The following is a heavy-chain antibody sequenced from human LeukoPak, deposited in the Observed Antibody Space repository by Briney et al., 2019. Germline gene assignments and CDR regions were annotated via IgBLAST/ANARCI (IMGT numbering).Heavy chain of an antibody. CDR1: GGSFSNYY. CDR2: INHGGTT. D-gene: IGHD4-17*01. V-gene: IGHV4-34*01. CDR3: ARARRDYGRSFGY. J-gene: IGHJ4*02. Sequence: SETLSLTCAVYGGSFSNYYWSWIRQPPGKGLEWIGEINHGGTTKYNPSLKSRVTISVDTSKKQFSLKLISVTAADTSVYYCARARRDYGRSFGYWGQGTLVTVSS.